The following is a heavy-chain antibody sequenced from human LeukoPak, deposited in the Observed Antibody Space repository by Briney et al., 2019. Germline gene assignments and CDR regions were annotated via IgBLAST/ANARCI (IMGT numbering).Heavy chain of an antibody. CDR2: IYYSGST. D-gene: IGHD3-3*01. V-gene: IGHV4-59*12. Sequence: SETLSLTCTVSGGSISSYYWSWIRQPPGKGLEWIGYIYYSGSTNYNPSLKSRVTISVDTSKNQFSLKLSSVTAADTAVYYCARDLTTYYDFWSGPPTDWGQGTLVTVSS. CDR3: ARDLTTYYDFWSGPPTD. CDR1: GGSISSYY. J-gene: IGHJ1*01.